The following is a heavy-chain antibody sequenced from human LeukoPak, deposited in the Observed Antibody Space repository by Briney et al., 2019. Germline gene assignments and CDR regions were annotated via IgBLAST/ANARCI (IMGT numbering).Heavy chain of an antibody. V-gene: IGHV3-21*01. J-gene: IGHJ4*02. D-gene: IGHD6-13*01. CDR2: ISSSSSYI. CDR3: ARVSKQLAFDY. Sequence: GGPLRLSCAASGFTFSSYSMNWVRQAPGKGLEWVSSISSSSSYIYYADSVKGRFTISRDNAKNSLYLQMNSLRAEDTAVYYCARVSKQLAFDYWGQGTLVTVSS. CDR1: GFTFSSYS.